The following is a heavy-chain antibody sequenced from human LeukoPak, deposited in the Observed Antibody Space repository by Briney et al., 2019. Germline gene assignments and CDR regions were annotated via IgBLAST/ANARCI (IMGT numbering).Heavy chain of an antibody. J-gene: IGHJ4*02. D-gene: IGHD5-12*01. Sequence: ASVKVSCKASGYTFSGYYMHWVREAPGQGLEWMGWINPDSGGTNYAQKFQGRVAMTRDTSTSTVYMELSSLSSEDTAVYYCARDRRYNDYDYCFDYWGQGTLVTVSS. CDR3: ARDRRYNDYDYCFDY. CDR1: GYTFSGYY. CDR2: INPDSGGT. V-gene: IGHV1-2*02.